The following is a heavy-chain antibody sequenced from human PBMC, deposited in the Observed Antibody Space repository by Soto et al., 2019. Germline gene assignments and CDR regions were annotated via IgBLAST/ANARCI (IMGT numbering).Heavy chain of an antibody. J-gene: IGHJ6*04. D-gene: IGHD1-1*01. Sequence: SCAAPGFDYSSYGMHWVRQNPGKGPERGALLGFDGGGRYYADSAKSRFTISRDNSKKMPYLQLDSVRAGDTALYYCARDPAEPDFAMDVWGEGTAVTDSA. CDR3: ARDPAEPDFAMDV. V-gene: IGHV3-33*01. CDR1: GFDYSSYG. CDR2: LGFDGGGR.